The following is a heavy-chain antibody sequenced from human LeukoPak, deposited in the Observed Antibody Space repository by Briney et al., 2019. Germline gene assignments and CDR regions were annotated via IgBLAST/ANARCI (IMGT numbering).Heavy chain of an antibody. D-gene: IGHD3-3*01. CDR1: GFTFSSYG. Sequence: PGGSLRLSCAASGFTFSSYGIHWVRQAPGKGLEWVAFIRYDGSNKYYADSVKGRFTISRDNSKNTLYLQMNSLRAEDTAVYYCAKEAQGAYYDFWSGPDYWGQGTLVTVSS. CDR2: IRYDGSNK. J-gene: IGHJ4*02. V-gene: IGHV3-30*02. CDR3: AKEAQGAYYDFWSGPDY.